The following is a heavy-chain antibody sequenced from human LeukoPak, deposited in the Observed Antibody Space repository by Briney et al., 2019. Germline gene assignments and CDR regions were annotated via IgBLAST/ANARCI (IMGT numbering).Heavy chain of an antibody. CDR2: ISSSSSYI. D-gene: IGHD2-2*02. CDR1: GLTFSSYS. J-gene: IGHJ4*02. CDR3: ERGGIGGYCSSTSCYTGYYFDY. V-gene: IGHV3-21*01. Sequence: GVSLRLSCAASGLTFSSYSMNWVRQAPGKGLEWVSSISSSSSYIYYADSVKGRFTISRDNAKNSLYLQMNSLRAEDTAVYYCERGGIGGYCSSTSCYTGYYFDYWGQGTLVTVSS.